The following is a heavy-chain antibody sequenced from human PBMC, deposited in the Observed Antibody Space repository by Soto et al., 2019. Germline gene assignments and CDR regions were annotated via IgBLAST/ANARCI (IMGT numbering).Heavy chain of an antibody. D-gene: IGHD6-19*01. V-gene: IGHV1-46*01. CDR3: ATYYCAREGSSGWPFDY. J-gene: IGHJ4*02. CDR1: GFTFTSYC. Sequence: QVQLVQSGAEVKKPGASVKVSCKTSGFTFTSYCMHWVRQAPGQGLEWMGIINPSGGGTSYAQKFQGRGTMTRDTSTSTAYIEMSSLRYEDTAMYYCATYYCAREGSSGWPFDYWGQGTLVTVSS. CDR2: INPSGGGT.